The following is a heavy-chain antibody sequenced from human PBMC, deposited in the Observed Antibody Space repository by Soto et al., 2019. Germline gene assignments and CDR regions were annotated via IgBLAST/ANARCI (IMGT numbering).Heavy chain of an antibody. CDR3: ARDGLHRGGDYYDYFAY. D-gene: IGHD2-21*01. V-gene: IGHV3-30-3*01. CDR2: ISYDGSKK. J-gene: IGHJ4*02. CDR1: GFTFSSYA. Sequence: QVQLVESGGGVVQPGRSLRLSCAASGFTFSSYAMHWVRQAPGKGLEWVAVISYDGSKKYYADSVKGRFTISRDNSKNTLYLQVNSLRAEDTAVYYCARDGLHRGGDYYDYFAYWGQGTLVTVSS.